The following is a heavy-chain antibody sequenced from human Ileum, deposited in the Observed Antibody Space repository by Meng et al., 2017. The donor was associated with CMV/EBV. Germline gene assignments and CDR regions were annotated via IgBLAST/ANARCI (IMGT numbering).Heavy chain of an antibody. CDR2: IKHDGSEK. CDR3: ARDWGYSYGTD. V-gene: IGHV3-7*01. D-gene: IGHD5-18*01. Sequence: SLKISCAAYGFTFSTYLMSWVRQAPGRGLEWVANIKHDGSEKKYVDSVKGRFNISRDNAKNSLYLQMNSLRAEDTAVYYCARDWGYSYGTDWGQGTLVTVSS. CDR1: GFTFSTYL. J-gene: IGHJ4*02.